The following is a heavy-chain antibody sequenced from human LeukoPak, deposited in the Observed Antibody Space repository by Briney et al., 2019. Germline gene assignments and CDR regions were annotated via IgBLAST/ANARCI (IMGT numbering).Heavy chain of an antibody. Sequence: SETLSLTCAVYGGSFSGYYWSWIRQPPGKGLEWIGEINHSGSTNYNPSLKSRVTISVDTSKNQFSLKLSSVTAADTAVYYCARGVWFGELLGPSGYYYYYGMDVWGQGTTVTVSS. J-gene: IGHJ6*02. CDR3: ARGVWFGELLGPSGYYYYYGMDV. V-gene: IGHV4-34*01. CDR1: GGSFSGYY. D-gene: IGHD3-10*01. CDR2: INHSGST.